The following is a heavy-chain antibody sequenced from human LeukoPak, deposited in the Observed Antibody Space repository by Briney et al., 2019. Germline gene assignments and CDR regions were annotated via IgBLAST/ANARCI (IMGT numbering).Heavy chain of an antibody. J-gene: IGHJ6*03. CDR1: GGTFSSYA. CDR3: ARVKREFWSGYDYYYYMDV. Sequence: GSSVKVSCKASGGTFSSYAISWVRQAPGQGLEWMGGIIPIFGTANYAQKFQGRVTITADESTSTAYMELSSLRSEDTAVYYCARVKREFWSGYDYYYYMDVWGKGTTVTVSS. V-gene: IGHV1-69*01. CDR2: IIPIFGTA. D-gene: IGHD3-3*01.